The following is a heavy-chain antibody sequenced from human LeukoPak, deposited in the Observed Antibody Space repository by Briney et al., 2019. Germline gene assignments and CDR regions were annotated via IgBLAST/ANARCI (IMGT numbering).Heavy chain of an antibody. CDR3: ARDSWSSTWGGSFDH. V-gene: IGHV3-30*09. CDR2: ITKDGSDK. Sequence: GRSLRLSCTASGFTFYTYAIHWVRQAPGKGLEWVGVITKDGSDKYYRDSVRGRFAISRDNSRNTVYLQMNTLRAEDTAVYYCARDSWSSTWGGSFDHWGQGSLVTVSS. D-gene: IGHD3-16*01. CDR1: GFTFYTYA. J-gene: IGHJ4*02.